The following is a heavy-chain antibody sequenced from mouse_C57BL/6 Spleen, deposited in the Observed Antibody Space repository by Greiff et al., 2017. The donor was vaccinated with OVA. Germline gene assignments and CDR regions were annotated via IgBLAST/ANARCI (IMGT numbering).Heavy chain of an antibody. V-gene: IGHV1-52*01. CDR3: ARARTTTEAMDY. CDR2: IDPSDSET. Sequence: QQSCKASGYTFTSYWMHWVKQRPIQGLEWIGNIDPSDSETHYNQKFKDKATLTVDKSSSTAYMQLSSLTSEDSAVYYCARARTTTEAMDYWGQGTSVTVSS. D-gene: IGHD1-1*01. CDR1: GYTFTSYW. J-gene: IGHJ4*01.